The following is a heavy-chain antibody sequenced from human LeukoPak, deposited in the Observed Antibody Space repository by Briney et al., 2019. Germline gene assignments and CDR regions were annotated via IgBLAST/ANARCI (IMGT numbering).Heavy chain of an antibody. J-gene: IGHJ3*02. CDR1: GGTFSSNG. CDR3: ARSHYDSSGYDAFDI. V-gene: IGHV1-69*05. CDR2: IIPLFGAV. Sequence: SVKVSCKASGGTFSSNGISWVRQAPGQGLEWMGGIIPLFGAVNYAQKFQGRVTMTTDESTSTAYMELSSLRSEDTAVYYCARSHYDSSGYDAFDIWGQGTMVTVSS. D-gene: IGHD3-22*01.